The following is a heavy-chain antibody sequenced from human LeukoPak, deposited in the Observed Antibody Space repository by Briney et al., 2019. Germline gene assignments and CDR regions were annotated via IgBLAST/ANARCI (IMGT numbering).Heavy chain of an antibody. CDR3: ARGAARRTVNFDY. CDR2: ISSSSSYI. Sequence: GGSLRLSCAASGFTFSSYSMNWVRQAPGKGLGWVSSISSSSSYIYYADSVKGRFTISRDNAKNSLYLQMNSLRAEDTAVYYCARGAARRTVNFDYWGQGTLVTVSS. D-gene: IGHD6-6*01. J-gene: IGHJ4*02. CDR1: GFTFSSYS. V-gene: IGHV3-21*01.